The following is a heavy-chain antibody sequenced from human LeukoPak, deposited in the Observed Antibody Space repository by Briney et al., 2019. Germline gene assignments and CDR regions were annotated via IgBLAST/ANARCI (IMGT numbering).Heavy chain of an antibody. CDR2: ISYDGSNK. D-gene: IGHD3-10*01. V-gene: IGHV3-30*18. Sequence: GGSLRLSRAASGFTFSSYGMHWVRQAPGKGLEWVAVISYDGSNKYYADSVKGRFTISRDNSKNTLYLQMNSLRAEDTAVYYCAKVYGRGYGSGSYFDYWGQGTLVTVSS. J-gene: IGHJ4*02. CDR3: AKVYGRGYGSGSYFDY. CDR1: GFTFSSYG.